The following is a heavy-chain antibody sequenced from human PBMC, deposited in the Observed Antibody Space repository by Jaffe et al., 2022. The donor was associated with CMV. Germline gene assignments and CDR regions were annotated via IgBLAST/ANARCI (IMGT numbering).Heavy chain of an antibody. CDR3: ARHRVILGLFPQKKPPDYYDSSGYRTRIPNWFDP. CDR1: GGSISSSSYY. CDR2: IYYSGST. J-gene: IGHJ5*02. V-gene: IGHV4-39*01. Sequence: QLQLQESGPGLVKPSETLSLTCTVSGGSISSSSYYWGWIRQPPGKGLEWIGSIYYSGSTYYNPSLKSRVTISVDTSKNQFSLKLSSVTAADTAVYYCARHRVILGLFPQKKPPDYYDSSGYRTRIPNWFDPWGQGTLVTVSS. D-gene: IGHD3-22*01.